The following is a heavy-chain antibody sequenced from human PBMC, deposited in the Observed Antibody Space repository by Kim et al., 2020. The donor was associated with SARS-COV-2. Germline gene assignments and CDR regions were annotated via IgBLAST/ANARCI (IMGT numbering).Heavy chain of an antibody. D-gene: IGHD3-10*01. Sequence: GESLKISCKGSGYSFTSYWIGWVRQMPGKGLEWMGIIYPGDSDTRYSPSFQGQVTISADKSISTAYLQWSSLKASDTAMYYCARRKMGGGAYGSGTLFDYWGQGTLVTVSS. J-gene: IGHJ4*02. CDR2: IYPGDSDT. V-gene: IGHV5-51*01. CDR1: GYSFTSYW. CDR3: ARRKMGGGAYGSGTLFDY.